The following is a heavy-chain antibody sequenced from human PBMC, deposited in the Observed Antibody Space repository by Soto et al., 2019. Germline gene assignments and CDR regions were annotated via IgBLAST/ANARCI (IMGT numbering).Heavy chain of an antibody. CDR3: ATNTPYSSYDFWSGRYFDY. CDR2: IYYSGST. D-gene: IGHD3-3*01. Sequence: SETLFLTCTVSGGSISSGGYYWSWIRQHPGKGLEWIGYIYYSGSTYYNPSLKSRVTISVDTSKNQFSLKLSSVTAADTAVYYCATNTPYSSYDFWSGRYFDYWGQGTLVTVSS. J-gene: IGHJ4*02. CDR1: GGSISSGGYY. V-gene: IGHV4-31*03.